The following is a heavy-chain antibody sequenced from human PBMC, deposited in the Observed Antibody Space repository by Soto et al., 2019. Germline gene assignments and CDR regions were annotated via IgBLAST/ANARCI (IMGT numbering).Heavy chain of an antibody. CDR3: ARSRGTSFYFDY. V-gene: IGHV4-39*01. CDR2: IYYSGST. J-gene: IGHJ4*02. Sequence: SETLSLTCTVSGGSISSSSYYWGWLRQPPGKELEWIGSIYYSGSTYYNPSLKSRVTISVDTSKNQITLKLISVTAADTAVYYCARSRGTSFYFDYWGQGSLVTVSS. D-gene: IGHD1-7*01. CDR1: GGSISSSSYY.